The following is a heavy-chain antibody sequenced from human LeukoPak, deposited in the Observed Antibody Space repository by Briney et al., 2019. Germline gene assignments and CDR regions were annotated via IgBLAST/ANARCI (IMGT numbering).Heavy chain of an antibody. V-gene: IGHV3-66*01. CDR2: IYSDGST. J-gene: IGHJ4*02. Sequence: GGSLRLSCAASGFTFSSYSMNWVRQAPGKGLEWVSLIYSDGSTYYADSVKGRFTISRDNSKNTLYLQMNSLRAEDTAVYYCARDADYWGQGTLVTVSS. CDR1: GFTFSSYS. CDR3: ARDADY.